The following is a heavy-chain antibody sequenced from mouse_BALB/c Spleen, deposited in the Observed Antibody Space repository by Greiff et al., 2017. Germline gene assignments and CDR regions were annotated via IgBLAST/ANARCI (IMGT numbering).Heavy chain of an antibody. CDR2: ISSGGGST. D-gene: IGHD2-2*01. CDR3: ARHDGYERHYYAMDY. J-gene: IGHJ4*01. CDR1: GFAFSSYD. Sequence: EVKLMESGGGLVKPGGSLKLSCAASGFAFSSYDMSWVRQTPEKRLEWVAYISSGGGSTYYPDTVKGRFTISRDNAKNTLYLQMSSLKSEDTAMYYCARHDGYERHYYAMDYWGQGTSVTVSS. V-gene: IGHV5-12-1*01.